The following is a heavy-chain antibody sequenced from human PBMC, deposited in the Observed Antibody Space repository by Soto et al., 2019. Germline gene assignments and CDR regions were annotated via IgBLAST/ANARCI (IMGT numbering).Heavy chain of an antibody. Sequence: KSSETLSLTCTVSGGSISSGDYYWSWIRQPPGKGLEWIGYIYYSGSTYYNPSLKSRVTISVDTSKNQFSLKLSSVTAADTAVYYCARDSIYYGSGPWGYYFDYWGQGTLVTVSS. CDR1: GGSISSGDYY. CDR2: IYYSGST. V-gene: IGHV4-30-4*01. CDR3: ARDSIYYGSGPWGYYFDY. D-gene: IGHD3-10*01. J-gene: IGHJ4*02.